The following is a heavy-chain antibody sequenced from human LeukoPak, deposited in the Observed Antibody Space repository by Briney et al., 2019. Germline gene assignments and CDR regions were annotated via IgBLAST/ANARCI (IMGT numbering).Heavy chain of an antibody. V-gene: IGHV3-21*01. CDR2: ISSSSSYI. Sequence: GGSLRLSCAASGFTFSSYAMNWVRQAPGKGLEWVSSISSSSSYIYYADSVKGRFTISRDNAKNSLYLQMNSLRAEDTAVYYCARSLHLAYCGGDCYQPLDYWGQGTLVTVSS. CDR3: ARSLHLAYCGGDCYQPLDY. J-gene: IGHJ4*02. CDR1: GFTFSSYA. D-gene: IGHD2-21*02.